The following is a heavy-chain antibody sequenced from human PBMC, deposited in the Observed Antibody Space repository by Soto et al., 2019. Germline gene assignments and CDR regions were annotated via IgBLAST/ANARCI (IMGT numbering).Heavy chain of an antibody. D-gene: IGHD3-10*01. CDR3: ARDYYGSGRLNAHNWFDP. V-gene: IGHV1-69*05. CDR1: GGTNSSHA. J-gene: IGHJ5*02. CDR2: IIPIFGTA. Sequence: GASVKASCKASGGTNSSHAIRWVQQEHEQGLEWMGGIIPIFGTANYAQKLQGRVTMTTDTSTSTAYMELRSLRSDDTAVYYCARDYYGSGRLNAHNWFDPWGQGTLVTVSS.